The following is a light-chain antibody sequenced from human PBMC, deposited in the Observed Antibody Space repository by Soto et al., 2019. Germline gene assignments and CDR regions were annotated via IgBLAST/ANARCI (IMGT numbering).Light chain of an antibody. CDR3: TSFTSSTTPYV. CDR2: DVD. Sequence: QSVLTQPASVSVSPGQSITISCTGTSSDVGRYNSVSWYQLHPGKAPRLVIFDVDYRPSGVSDRFSGSKSGNTASLTISGLQAEDEADYYCTSFTSSTTPYVFGTGTKVTVL. CDR1: SSDVGRYNS. V-gene: IGLV2-14*03. J-gene: IGLJ1*01.